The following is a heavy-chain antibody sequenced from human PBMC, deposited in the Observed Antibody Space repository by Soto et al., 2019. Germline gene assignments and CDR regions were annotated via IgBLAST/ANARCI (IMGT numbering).Heavy chain of an antibody. CDR2: IYPGDSDT. V-gene: IGHV5-51*01. J-gene: IGHJ4*02. D-gene: IGHD6-19*01. CDR3: ARSYSGSYPYFDY. CDR1: GYSFTSYW. Sequence: GESLKISCKGSGYSFTSYWIGWVRQMPGKGLEWMGLIYPGDSDTRYSPSFQGQVTISADKSISTAYLQWSSLKASDTAIYSCARSYSGSYPYFDYWGQGTLVTVSS.